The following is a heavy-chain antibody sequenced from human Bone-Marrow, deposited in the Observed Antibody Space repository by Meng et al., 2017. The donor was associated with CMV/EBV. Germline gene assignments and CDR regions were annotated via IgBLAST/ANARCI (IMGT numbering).Heavy chain of an antibody. D-gene: IGHD2-15*01. CDR1: GYTFTGYY. Sequence: ASVKVSCKASGYTFTGYYMHWVRQAPGQGLEWMGWINPNSGGTNYAQKFQGRVTMTRDTSISTAYMELSRLRSGDTAVYYCARDAPIVVVEWPYYYYGMDVWGQGTTVTVSS. V-gene: IGHV1-2*02. CDR2: INPNSGGT. CDR3: ARDAPIVVVEWPYYYYGMDV. J-gene: IGHJ6*02.